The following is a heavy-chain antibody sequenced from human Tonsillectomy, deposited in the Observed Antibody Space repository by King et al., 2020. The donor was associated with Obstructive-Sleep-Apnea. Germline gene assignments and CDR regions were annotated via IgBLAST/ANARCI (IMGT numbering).Heavy chain of an antibody. CDR3: ARDRIAAAGIIRDYYGMDV. D-gene: IGHD6-13*01. V-gene: IGHV1-2*04. Sequence: HVQLVQSGAEVKKPGASVKVSCKASGYTFTGYYMHWVRQAPGQGLEWMGWINPNSGGTNYAQKFQGWVTMTRDTSISTAYMELSRLRSDDTAVYYCARDRIAAAGIIRDYYGMDVWGQGTTVTVSS. J-gene: IGHJ6*02. CDR1: GYTFTGYY. CDR2: INPNSGGT.